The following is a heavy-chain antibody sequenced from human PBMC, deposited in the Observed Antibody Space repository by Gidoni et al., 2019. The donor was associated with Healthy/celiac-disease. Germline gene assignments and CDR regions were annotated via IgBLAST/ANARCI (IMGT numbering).Heavy chain of an antibody. J-gene: IGHJ4*01. D-gene: IGHD5-18*01. CDR1: GGSISSGGYY. CDR2: IYYSGST. Sequence: QVQLQESGPGLVKPSQTLSLTCTVSGGSISSGGYYWSWIRQHPGKGLEWIGYIYYSGSTYYNPSLKSRVTISVDTSKNQFSLKLSSVTAADTAVYYCARGGQDTAMVRGYSYGFPSHHFDYWGHGTLVTVSS. V-gene: IGHV4-31*03. CDR3: ARGGQDTAMVRGYSYGFPSHHFDY.